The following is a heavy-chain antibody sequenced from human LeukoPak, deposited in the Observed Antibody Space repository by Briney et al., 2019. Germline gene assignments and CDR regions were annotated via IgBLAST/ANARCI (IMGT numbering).Heavy chain of an antibody. V-gene: IGHV3-23*01. CDR2: ISGSGVST. D-gene: IGHD3-22*01. CDR1: GFTFSSYS. CDR3: AKDPTDFDSSGQTYFDY. J-gene: IGHJ4*02. Sequence: GGSLRLSCAASGFTFSSYSMNWVRQAPGKGLEWVSAISGSGVSTYYADSVKGRFTISRDNSKNTLYLQMNSLKAEDTAIYYCAKDPTDFDSSGQTYFDYWGQGTLVTVSS.